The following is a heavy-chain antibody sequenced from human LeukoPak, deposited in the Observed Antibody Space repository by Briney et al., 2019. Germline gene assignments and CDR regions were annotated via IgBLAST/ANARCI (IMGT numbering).Heavy chain of an antibody. D-gene: IGHD3-10*01. CDR2: IYYSGST. CDR1: GYSISSGYY. Sequence: SESLSLTCTVSGYSISSGYYWGWIRQPPGKGLAWIGSIYYSGSTYYNPSLKSRVTISVDTSKKQFSLKLSSGTAADTAVYYCARVEEGYGSGRRENYYYYYMDVWGKGTTVTISS. V-gene: IGHV4-38-2*02. CDR3: ARVEEGYGSGRRENYYYYYMDV. J-gene: IGHJ6*03.